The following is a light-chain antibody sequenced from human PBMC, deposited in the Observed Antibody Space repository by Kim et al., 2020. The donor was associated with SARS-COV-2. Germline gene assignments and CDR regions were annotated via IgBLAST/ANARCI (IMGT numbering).Light chain of an antibody. Sequence: QSALTQPASVSGSPGQSITISCTGTSSDVGGYNYVSWYQQHPGKAPKLMIYDVSKRPSGVSNRFSGYKSGNTASLTISGLQAEDEADYYCSSYTSSSTFVFGTGTQLTVL. CDR1: SSDVGGYNY. J-gene: IGLJ1*01. CDR2: DVS. CDR3: SSYTSSSTFV. V-gene: IGLV2-14*03.